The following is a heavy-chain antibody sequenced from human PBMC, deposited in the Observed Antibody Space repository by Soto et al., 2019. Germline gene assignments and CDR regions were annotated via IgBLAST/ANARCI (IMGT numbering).Heavy chain of an antibody. D-gene: IGHD2-2*01. CDR1: GFTFGDYA. V-gene: IGHV3-49*05. Sequence: EVQLVESGGGLVKPGRSLRLSCTASGFTFGDYAMSWFRQAPWKGLEWVGFIRSKAYGGTTEYAASVKGRFTISRDDSKSIAYLQMNSLKTEDTAVYYCTRGVVPAALNYWGQGTLVTVSS. J-gene: IGHJ4*02. CDR2: IRSKAYGGTT. CDR3: TRGVVPAALNY.